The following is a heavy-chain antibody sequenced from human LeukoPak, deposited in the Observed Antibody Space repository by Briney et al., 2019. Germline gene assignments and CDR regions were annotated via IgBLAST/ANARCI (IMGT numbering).Heavy chain of an antibody. D-gene: IGHD3-9*01. J-gene: IGHJ4*02. CDR3: ARGPHHVLRYFDWLPLDY. CDR2: IWYDGSNK. Sequence: GRSLRLSCAASGFTVSSYGMHWVRQAPGKGLEWVAVIWYDGSNKYYADSVKGRFTISRDNSKNTLYLQMNSLRAEDTAVYYCARGPHHVLRYFDWLPLDYWGQGTLVTVSS. V-gene: IGHV3-33*01. CDR1: GFTVSSYG.